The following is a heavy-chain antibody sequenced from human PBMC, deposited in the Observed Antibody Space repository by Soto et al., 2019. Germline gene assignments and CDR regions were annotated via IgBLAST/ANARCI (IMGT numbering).Heavy chain of an antibody. CDR1: GFTFSSYG. V-gene: IGHV3-30*18. Sequence: GSLRLSCAASGFTFSSYGMHWVRQAPGKGLEWVAVISYDGSNKYYADSVKGRFTISRDNSKNTLYLQMNSLRAEDTAVYYCAKASAASLFYYYYGMDVWGQGTTVTVSS. J-gene: IGHJ6*02. CDR2: ISYDGSNK. CDR3: AKASAASLFYYYYGMDV. D-gene: IGHD6-6*01.